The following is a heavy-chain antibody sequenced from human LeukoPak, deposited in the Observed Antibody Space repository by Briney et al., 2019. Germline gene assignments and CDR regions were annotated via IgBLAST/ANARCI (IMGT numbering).Heavy chain of an antibody. CDR1: GYTFTSYG. Sequence: GASVKVSCKASGYTFTSYGISWVRQAPGQGLEWMGWISAYNGNTNYAQKLQGRVTMTRDMSTSTVYMEQSSLRSEDTAVYYCARDPSCYLDYWGQGTLVTVSS. V-gene: IGHV1-18*01. CDR2: ISAYNGNT. J-gene: IGHJ4*02. CDR3: ARDPSCYLDY. D-gene: IGHD1-26*01.